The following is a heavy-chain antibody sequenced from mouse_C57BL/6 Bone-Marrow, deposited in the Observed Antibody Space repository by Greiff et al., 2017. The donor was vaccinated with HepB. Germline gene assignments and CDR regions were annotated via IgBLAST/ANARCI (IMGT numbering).Heavy chain of an antibody. Sequence: VQLKQSGAELVRPGASVKLSCTASGFNIKDDYMHWVKQRPEQGLEWIGWIDPENGDTEYASKFQGKATIPADTSSNTAYLQLSSLTSEDTAVYYCTIYGREAYWGQGTLVTVSA. J-gene: IGHJ3*01. CDR1: GFNIKDDY. V-gene: IGHV14-4*01. CDR3: TIYGREAY. D-gene: IGHD2-1*01. CDR2: IDPENGDT.